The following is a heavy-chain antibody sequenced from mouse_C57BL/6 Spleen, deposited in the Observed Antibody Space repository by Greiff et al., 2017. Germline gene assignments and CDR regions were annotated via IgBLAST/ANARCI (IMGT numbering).Heavy chain of an antibody. J-gene: IGHJ2*01. CDR3: TRDSQIYYGNYFDY. CDR2: ISSGGGYI. D-gene: IGHD2-1*01. CDR1: GFTFSSYA. Sequence: EVKLMESGEGLVKPGGSLKLSCAASGFTFSSYAMSWVRQTPEKRLEWVAYISSGGGYIYYADTVKGRFTISRDNARNTLYLHMSSLKTEDTAMYYCTRDSQIYYGNYFDYWGQGTTLTVSS. V-gene: IGHV5-9-1*02.